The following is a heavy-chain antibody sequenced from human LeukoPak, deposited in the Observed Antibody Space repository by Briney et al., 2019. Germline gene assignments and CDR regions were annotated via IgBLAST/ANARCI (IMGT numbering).Heavy chain of an antibody. J-gene: IGHJ4*02. CDR3: ARDHYHKIHSVMVTAPDY. V-gene: IGHV1-46*01. CDR1: GYTFTSYY. Sequence: ASVRVSCKASGYTFTSYYMHWVRQAPGEGLEWMGIINPTGGSTSYAQKFQGRVTMTRDTSTSTVYMELSSLRSEDTAVYYCARDHYHKIHSVMVTAPDYWGQGTLVIVSS. D-gene: IGHD2-21*02. CDR2: INPTGGST.